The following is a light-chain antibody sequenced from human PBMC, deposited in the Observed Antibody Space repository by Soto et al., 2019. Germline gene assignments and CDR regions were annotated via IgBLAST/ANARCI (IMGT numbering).Light chain of an antibody. CDR3: AAWDESPNVPV. CDR1: NSNIGRNT. Sequence: QSVLTQPPSASGTPGQRVNISCSGSNSNIGRNTVNWYQQLPGAAPSLLIYSNNQRPSGVPDRFSGSKSGTSASLAISGLQSEDEADYYCAAWDESPNVPVFGGGTKLTVL. J-gene: IGLJ3*02. V-gene: IGLV1-44*01. CDR2: SNN.